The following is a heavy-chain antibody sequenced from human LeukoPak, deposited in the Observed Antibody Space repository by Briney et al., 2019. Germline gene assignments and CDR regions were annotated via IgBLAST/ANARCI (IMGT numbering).Heavy chain of an antibody. CDR1: GYTFTGYY. CDR3: ARLPMYCSSTSCYSY. CDR2: INPNSGGT. Sequence: ASVKVSCKASGYTFTGYYMHWVRQAPGQGLEWMGWINPNSGGTNYAQKFQGRVTMTRDTSISTAYMELSRLRSDDTAVYYCARLPMYCSSTSCYSYWGQGTLVTVSS. J-gene: IGHJ4*02. V-gene: IGHV1-2*02. D-gene: IGHD2-2*01.